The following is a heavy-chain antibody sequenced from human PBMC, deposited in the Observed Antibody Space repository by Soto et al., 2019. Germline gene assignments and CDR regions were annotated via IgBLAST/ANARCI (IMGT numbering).Heavy chain of an antibody. J-gene: IGHJ4*02. V-gene: IGHV3-53*02. D-gene: IGHD3-16*01. Sequence: EVQLVETGGGLIQPGGSLRLSCAGSGFTVRSNDMSWVRQAPGKGLEWVSIIYSSGNTYYAASVKGRFTMSRDTSNNTVFLQMSSLRAEGTAVYYCARVSSPFGYWGQGPLVTVSS. CDR2: IYSSGNT. CDR3: ARVSSPFGY. CDR1: GFTVRSND.